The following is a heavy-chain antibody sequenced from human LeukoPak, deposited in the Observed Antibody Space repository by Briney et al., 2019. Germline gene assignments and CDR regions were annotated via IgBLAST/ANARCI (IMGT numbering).Heavy chain of an antibody. CDR2: ISGSGGST. J-gene: IGHJ4*02. CDR1: GFTFSSYA. D-gene: IGHD3-16*01. Sequence: GGSLRLSCAASGFTFSSYAMSWVRQAPGKGLEWVSAISGSGGSTYYADSVKGRFTISRDNAKNSLYLQMNGLRAEDTAVFYCARLLETYDYVWGSYGFDSWGQGTLVTVSS. CDR3: ARLLETYDYVWGSYGFDS. V-gene: IGHV3-23*01.